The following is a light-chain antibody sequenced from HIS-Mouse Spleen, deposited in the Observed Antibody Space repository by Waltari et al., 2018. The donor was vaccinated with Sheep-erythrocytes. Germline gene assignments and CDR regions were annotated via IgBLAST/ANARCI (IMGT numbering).Light chain of an antibody. J-gene: IGLJ1*01. V-gene: IGLV2-11*01. CDR2: DVS. CDR1: SSDVGGYNY. Sequence: QSALTQPRSVSGSPGQSVTISCTGTSSDVGGYNYVSWYQQHPGKAPKLMLYDVSKLPSVVPDRFSGAKSGNTASLTISGLQAEDEADYYCCSYAGSYNHVFATGTKVTVL. CDR3: CSYAGSYNHV.